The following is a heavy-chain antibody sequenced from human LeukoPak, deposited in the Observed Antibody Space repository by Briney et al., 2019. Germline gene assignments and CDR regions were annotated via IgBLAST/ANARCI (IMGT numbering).Heavy chain of an antibody. J-gene: IGHJ4*02. V-gene: IGHV4-59*01. CDR3: ARVSSDPSPYFDY. CDR2: IYYSGST. CDR1: GGSISSYY. Sequence: SETLSLTSTLSGGSISSYYWSWIRQPPGHGLEGIGYIYYSGSTNYNPSLKSRVTISVDTSKNQFSLKLSPVTAADTAVCYCARVSSDPSPYFDYRGQGTLVTVSS.